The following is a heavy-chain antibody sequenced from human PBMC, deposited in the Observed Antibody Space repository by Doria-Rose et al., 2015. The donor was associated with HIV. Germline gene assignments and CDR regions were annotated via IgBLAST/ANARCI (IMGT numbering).Heavy chain of an antibody. CDR1: GVSLSSPGMG. CDR3: ARIKSSRWYHKYYFDF. V-gene: IGHV2-26*01. D-gene: IGHD6-13*01. J-gene: IGHJ4*02. CDR2: IFTYDER. Sequence: QITLKESGPVLVKPTETLTLTCTVSGVSLSSPGMGVSWIRQPPGKALEWLANIFTYDERSYKTSLKSKRTRSRGTPKSQVVLTMPDMDPVDTATYYCARIKSSRWYHKYYFDFWGQGTLVIVSA.